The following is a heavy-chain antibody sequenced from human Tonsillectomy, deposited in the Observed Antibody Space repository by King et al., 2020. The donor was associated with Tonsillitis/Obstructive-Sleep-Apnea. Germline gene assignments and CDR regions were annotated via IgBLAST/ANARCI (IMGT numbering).Heavy chain of an antibody. J-gene: IGHJ4*02. Sequence: DVQLVESGGGVVRPGGSLRLSCAASGFTVDDYCMSWVRQAPGKGLGWVSGINWNGGSTGYADSVKGRFTISRDNAKNSLYLQMNSLRAEDTAWYYCARVPYGSGSFYFDYWGQGTLVTVSS. CDR2: INWNGGST. D-gene: IGHD3-10*01. V-gene: IGHV3-20*04. CDR3: ARVPYGSGSFYFDY. CDR1: GFTVDDYC.